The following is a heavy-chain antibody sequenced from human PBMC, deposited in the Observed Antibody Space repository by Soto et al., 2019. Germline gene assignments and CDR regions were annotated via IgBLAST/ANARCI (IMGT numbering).Heavy chain of an antibody. J-gene: IGHJ4*02. CDR3: ARGPESSGWYEPRDYFDY. Sequence: QVQLVQSGAEVKKPGASVKVSCKASGYTFTGYYMHWVRQAPGQGLEWMGWINPNSGGTNYAQKFQGWVTMTRDTSISTAYMEVSRLRSDDTAVYYCARGPESSGWYEPRDYFDYWGQGTLVTVSS. D-gene: IGHD6-19*01. V-gene: IGHV1-2*04. CDR1: GYTFTGYY. CDR2: INPNSGGT.